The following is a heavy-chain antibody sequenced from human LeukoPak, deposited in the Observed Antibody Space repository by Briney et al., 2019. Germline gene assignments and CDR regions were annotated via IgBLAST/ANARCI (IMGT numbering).Heavy chain of an antibody. CDR1: GFTFSRYW. J-gene: IGHJ4*02. V-gene: IGHV3-7*02. Sequence: GGSLRLSCAASGFTFSRYWMSRVRQASGKGLEWVANIKEDGTVKYYVESVKGRFTISRDNAKNSLYLQMNSLRAEDTAVYYCATSITMFDYWGQGTLITVSS. D-gene: IGHD3-10*01. CDR2: IKEDGTVK. CDR3: ATSITMFDY.